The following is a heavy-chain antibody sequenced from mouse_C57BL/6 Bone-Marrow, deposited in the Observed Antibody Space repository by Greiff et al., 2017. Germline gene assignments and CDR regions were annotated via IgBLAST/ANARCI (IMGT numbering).Heavy chain of an antibody. D-gene: IGHD1-1*02. V-gene: IGHV1-54*01. CDR1: GYAFPNYL. Sequence: VKLMESGAELVRPGTSVKVSCKASGYAFPNYLIEWVKQRPGQGLEWIGVINPGSGGTNYNEKFKGKATLTADKSSSTTYMQLSSLTCEDSAVNVCASHYAQFAYWGKGTLVTVSA. CDR2: INPGSGGT. J-gene: IGHJ3*01. CDR3: ASHYAQFAY.